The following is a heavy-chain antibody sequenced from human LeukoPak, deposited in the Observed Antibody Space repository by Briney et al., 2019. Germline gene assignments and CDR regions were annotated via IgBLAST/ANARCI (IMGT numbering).Heavy chain of an antibody. V-gene: IGHV3-23*01. D-gene: IGHD3-10*01. J-gene: IGHJ4*02. CDR3: ARVRTYYYGSGSYYYFDY. Sequence: GGSLRLSCAASGFTFSNYAMSWVRQAPGKGLEWVSAISGSAGSTYYADSVKGRFTISRDNSKNTLYLQMNSLRAEDTAVYYCARVRTYYYGSGSYYYFDYWGQGTLVTVSS. CDR1: GFTFSNYA. CDR2: ISGSAGST.